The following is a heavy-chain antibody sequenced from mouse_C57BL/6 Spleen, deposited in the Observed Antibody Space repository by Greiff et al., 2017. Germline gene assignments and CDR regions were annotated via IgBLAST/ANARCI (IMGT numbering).Heavy chain of an antibody. D-gene: IGHD3-2*02. Sequence: VQLQQSGAELVMPGASVKLSCKASGYTFTSYWMHWVKQRPGQGLEWIGEIDPSDSYTNYNQKFKGKSTLTVDKSSSTAYMQLSSLTSEDSAVYYCARSRGSGYVEGCAMDYWGQGTSVTVSS. CDR2: IDPSDSYT. J-gene: IGHJ4*01. V-gene: IGHV1-69*01. CDR1: GYTFTSYW. CDR3: ARSRGSGYVEGCAMDY.